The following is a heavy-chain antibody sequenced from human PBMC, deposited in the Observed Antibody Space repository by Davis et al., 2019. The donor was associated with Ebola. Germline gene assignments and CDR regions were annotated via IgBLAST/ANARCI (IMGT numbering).Heavy chain of an antibody. J-gene: IGHJ6*02. CDR3: ARDGVLWFGELLYVNYYGMDV. CDR1: GFTFSSYS. CDR2: IKQDGSEK. V-gene: IGHV3-7*03. Sequence: GGSLRLSCAASGFTFSSYSMNWVRQAPGKGLEWVANIKQDGSEKYYVDSVKGRFTISRDNAKNSLYLQMNSLRAEDTAVYYCARDGVLWFGELLYVNYYGMDVWGQGTTVTVSS. D-gene: IGHD3-10*01.